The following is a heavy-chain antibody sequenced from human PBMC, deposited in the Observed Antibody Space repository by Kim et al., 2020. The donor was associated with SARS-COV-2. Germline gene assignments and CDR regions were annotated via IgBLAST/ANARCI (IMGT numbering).Heavy chain of an antibody. D-gene: IGHD2-15*01. CDR3: ARGPVVVVAAHGPFDI. CDR1: GYTFTGYY. CDR2: INPNSGGT. Sequence: ASVKVSCKASGYTFTGYYMHWVRQAPGQGLEWMGWINPNSGGTNYAQKFQGRVTMTRDTSISTAYMELSRLRSDDTAVYYCARGPVVVVAAHGPFDIWGQGTMVTVSS. V-gene: IGHV1-2*02. J-gene: IGHJ3*02.